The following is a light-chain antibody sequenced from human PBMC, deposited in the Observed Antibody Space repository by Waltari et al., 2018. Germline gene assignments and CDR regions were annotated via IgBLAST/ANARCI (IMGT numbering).Light chain of an antibody. CDR1: QGISSY. CDR2: YAN. J-gene: IGKJ1*01. CDR3: QQGNSNPWT. V-gene: IGKV1-13*02. Sequence: IQMSQSPSSLSASVGDRVTITCRASQGISSYLNWYQQKPGKAPKLLIYYANSLASGVPSRFSGSGSGTEFTLIISSLQPEDFATYYCQQGNSNPWTFGQGTKVEIK.